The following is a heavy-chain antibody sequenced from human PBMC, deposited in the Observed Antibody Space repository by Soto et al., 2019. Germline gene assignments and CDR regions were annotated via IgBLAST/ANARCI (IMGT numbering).Heavy chain of an antibody. CDR2: ISAYNGDT. CDR1: GYTFSTHV. V-gene: IGHV1-18*01. J-gene: IGHJ4*02. D-gene: IGHD3-9*01. CDR3: AKAEDDILTAYPYYFDY. Sequence: HVQLVQSEAEVRKPGASVKVSCKASGYTFSTHVISWVRQAPGKGLQWMGWISAYNGDTNYAQKFQGRLTVTTDTSTSTAYMELENLRSDDTAVYYCAKAEDDILTAYPYYFDYWGQGTLVTVSS.